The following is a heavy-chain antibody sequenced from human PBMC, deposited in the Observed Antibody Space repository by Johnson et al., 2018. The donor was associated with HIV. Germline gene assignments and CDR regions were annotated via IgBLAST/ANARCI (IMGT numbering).Heavy chain of an antibody. V-gene: IGHV3-9*02. J-gene: IGHJ3*02. CDR2: ISWNSGSI. CDR3: TRELRMGANDAFEI. CDR1: GFTSDDYA. Sequence: VQLVESGGGLVQLGRSLRLSCAASGFTSDDYAMHWVRQAPGKGLEWVSGISWNSGSIGSADSVKGRLTNSRDNAKNSLYLHMNSLRAEDTAIYYCTRELRMGANDAFEIWGQGTIVTVSS. D-gene: IGHD1-26*01.